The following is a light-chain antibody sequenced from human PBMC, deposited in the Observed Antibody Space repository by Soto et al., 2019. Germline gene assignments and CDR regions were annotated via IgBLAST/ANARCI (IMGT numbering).Light chain of an antibody. CDR3: QQYETYSGT. Sequence: DIQMTQSPSSLSASVGDRVTITCRASQIINTSLAWYQQKPGKAPKLLIYRASNIVNVVPSRFSGSGSGTEFTLTISSLQPDDFSIYYCQQYETYSGTFGPGTKVDL. CDR1: QIINTS. V-gene: IGKV1-5*03. CDR2: RAS. J-gene: IGKJ3*01.